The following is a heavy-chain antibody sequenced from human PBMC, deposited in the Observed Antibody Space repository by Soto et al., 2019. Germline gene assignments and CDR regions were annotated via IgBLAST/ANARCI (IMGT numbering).Heavy chain of an antibody. V-gene: IGHV5-51*01. CDR1: YSLPNHW. CDR2: IYPGDSET. CDR3: AGRHRGSSFFAY. D-gene: IGHD1-26*01. J-gene: IGHJ4*02. Sequence: YSLPNHWFVWIRRIPGKRPEGMGIIYPGDSETRYNPSFQGQVTISADKSISPAYLKWSSLKASDPAFYYCAGRHRGSSFFAYWVQGPSVTVS.